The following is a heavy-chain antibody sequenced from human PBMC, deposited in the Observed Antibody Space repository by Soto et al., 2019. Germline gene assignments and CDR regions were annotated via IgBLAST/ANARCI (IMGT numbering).Heavy chain of an antibody. CDR3: ARDLKVAAAGTGYYYYGMDV. V-gene: IGHV3-21*01. J-gene: IGHJ6*02. CDR1: GFNFSSYS. Sequence: EVQLVGSGGGLVQPGGSLRLSCAASGFNFSSYSMNWVRQAPGKGLEWVSSISRSSSNIYYVDSVKGRFTISRDNAKNSLYLQMNSLRAEDTAVYYCARDLKVAAAGTGYYYYGMDVWGQGTTVTVSS. D-gene: IGHD6-13*01. CDR2: ISRSSSNI.